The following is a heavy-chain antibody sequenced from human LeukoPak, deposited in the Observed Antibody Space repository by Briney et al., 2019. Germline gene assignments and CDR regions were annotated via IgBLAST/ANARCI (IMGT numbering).Heavy chain of an antibody. CDR3: ARDERITMIVATNWFDP. CDR1: GYTFTSYG. V-gene: IGHV1-18*01. D-gene: IGHD3-22*01. J-gene: IGHJ5*02. Sequence: ASVTVSFKASGYTFTSYGISWVRQAPGQGLEWMGWISAYNGNTNYAQKLQGRVTMTTDTSTSTAYMELRSLRSDDTAVYYCARDERITMIVATNWFDPWGQGTLVTVSS. CDR2: ISAYNGNT.